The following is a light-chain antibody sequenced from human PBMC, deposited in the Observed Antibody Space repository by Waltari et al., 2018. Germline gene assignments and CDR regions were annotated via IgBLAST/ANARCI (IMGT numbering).Light chain of an antibody. CDR1: GSNPGAGSD. CDR2: GTS. J-gene: IGLJ2*01. CDR3: QSYDTSLSVV. Sequence: QSVLTQPPSVSGAPGQRVSISCTGSGSNPGAGSDVPWYQPHPGKAPKLLIYGTSTRPPGVPDRFFGSQSGTSASLAITALQAEDEAEYYCQSYDTSLSVVFGGGTKLTVL. V-gene: IGLV1-40*01.